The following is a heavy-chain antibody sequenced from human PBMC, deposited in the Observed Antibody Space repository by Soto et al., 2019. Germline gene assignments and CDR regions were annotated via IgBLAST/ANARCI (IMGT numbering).Heavy chain of an antibody. Sequence: PGGYLRLSCAASGFTFRTYAMNWVRQAPGKGQEWVSTISGTNGRTYYADSVKGRFTISRDNSKDTLFLQMNSLRAEDTAIYYCARELDIVVVPSAISYWGQGTLVTVSS. V-gene: IGHV3-23*01. CDR3: ARELDIVVVPSAISY. CDR1: GFTFRTYA. CDR2: ISGTNGRT. J-gene: IGHJ4*02. D-gene: IGHD2-2*02.